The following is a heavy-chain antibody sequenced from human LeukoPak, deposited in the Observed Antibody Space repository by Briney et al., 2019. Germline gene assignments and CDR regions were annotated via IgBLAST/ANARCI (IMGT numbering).Heavy chain of an antibody. D-gene: IGHD3-3*01. V-gene: IGHV4-59*01. J-gene: IGHJ4*02. CDR1: GGSISRYY. CDR2: IYYSGST. Sequence: SETLSLTCTVSGGSISRYYWRWIRQPPGKGLEWIGYIYYSGSTNYNPSLKSRVTISVDTSKNQFSLKLSSVTAADTAVYYCARDLEWLSAWGQGTLVTVSS. CDR3: ARDLEWLSA.